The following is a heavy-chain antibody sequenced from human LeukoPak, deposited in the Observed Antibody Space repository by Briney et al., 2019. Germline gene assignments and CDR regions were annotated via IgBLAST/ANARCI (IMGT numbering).Heavy chain of an antibody. CDR3: ARDQVDYYGSGSYYKDYYYYYMDV. V-gene: IGHV4-34*01. J-gene: IGHJ6*03. D-gene: IGHD3-10*01. CDR2: INHSGKT. CDR1: GDSFSGYY. Sequence: PSETLSLTCSVYGDSFSGYYWSWIRQPPGRGLEWIGEINHSGKTSYNPSLKSRVTISVDTSKNQFSLKLTSVTAADTSVYYCARDQVDYYGSGSYYKDYYYYYMDVWGKGTTVTISS.